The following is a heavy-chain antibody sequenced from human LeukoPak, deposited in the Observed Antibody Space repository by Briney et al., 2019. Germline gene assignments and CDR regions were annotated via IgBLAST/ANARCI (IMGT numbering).Heavy chain of an antibody. Sequence: SETLSLTCTVSGGSISSYYWSWIRQPPGKGLEWVGYIYYTGSTNYNPSLKSRVNISVDTSKNQFSLKLRSVTAADTAVYYRARFRKNKYYLDYWGQGTLVTVSS. CDR3: ARFRKNKYYLDY. CDR1: GGSISSYY. J-gene: IGHJ4*02. V-gene: IGHV4-59*08. D-gene: IGHD2/OR15-2a*01. CDR2: IYYTGST.